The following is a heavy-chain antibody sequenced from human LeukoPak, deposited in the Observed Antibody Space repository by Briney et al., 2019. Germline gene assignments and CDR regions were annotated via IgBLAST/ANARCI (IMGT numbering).Heavy chain of an antibody. Sequence: SETLSLTCTVSGYSFSSGYYWAWIRQPPGKGLEWIGSVVHTGTTYYNPSLKSRVTISVDTSKNQFSLRLSSVTAADTAVYYCAVQGSGFHNAPAGDFDFWGQGTLVTVSS. CDR2: VVHTGTT. J-gene: IGHJ4*02. D-gene: IGHD3-10*01. CDR1: GYSFSSGYY. V-gene: IGHV4-38-2*02. CDR3: AVQGSGFHNAPAGDFDF.